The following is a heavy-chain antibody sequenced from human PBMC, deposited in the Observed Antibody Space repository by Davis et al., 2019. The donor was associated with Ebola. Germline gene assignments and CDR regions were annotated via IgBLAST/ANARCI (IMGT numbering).Heavy chain of an antibody. CDR2: IYTSGST. CDR3: ARERGVVAGPLDY. J-gene: IGHJ4*02. D-gene: IGHD2-15*01. V-gene: IGHV4-4*07. Sequence: GSLRLSCTVSGGSISSYYWSWIRQPAGKGLEWIGRIYTSGSTNYNPSLKSRVTMSVDTSKNQFSLKLSSVTAADTAVYYCARERGVVAGPLDYWGQGTLVTVSS. CDR1: GGSISSYY.